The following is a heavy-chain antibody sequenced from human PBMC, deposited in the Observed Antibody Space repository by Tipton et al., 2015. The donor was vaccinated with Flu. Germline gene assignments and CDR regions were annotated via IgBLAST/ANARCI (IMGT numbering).Heavy chain of an antibody. J-gene: IGHJ6*02. Sequence: SLRLSCAASGFTFSSYAMSWVRQAPGKGLEWVSAISGSGGSTYYADSVKGRFTISRDNSKNTLYLQMNSLRAEDTAVYYCAKDLGGYPAGTYSYYGMDVWGQGTTVPVSS. CDR3: AKDLGGYPAGTYSYYGMDV. CDR2: ISGSGGST. D-gene: IGHD6-19*01. V-gene: IGHV3-23*01. CDR1: GFTFSSYA.